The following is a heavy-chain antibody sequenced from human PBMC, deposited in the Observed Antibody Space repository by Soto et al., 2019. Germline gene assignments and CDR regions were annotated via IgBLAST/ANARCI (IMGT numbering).Heavy chain of an antibody. V-gene: IGHV3-74*01. CDR3: AKDGDPFDGTNGVWKPDYYYYYYMDV. CDR1: GFTFTNYW. D-gene: IGHD2-8*01. J-gene: IGHJ6*03. Sequence: PGGSLRLSCASSGFTFTNYWMHWVRQAPGEGLVWVSRINPDGSITSHADSVKGRFTISRDNSKNTLYLQMNSLRAEDTAVYYCAKDGDPFDGTNGVWKPDYYYYYYMDVWGKGTTVTVSS. CDR2: INPDGSIT.